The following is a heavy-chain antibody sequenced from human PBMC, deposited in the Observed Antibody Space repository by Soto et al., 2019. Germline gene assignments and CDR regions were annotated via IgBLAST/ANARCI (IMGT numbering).Heavy chain of an antibody. CDR3: ARGARSCCFDY. CDR1: GGSISSSNW. V-gene: IGHV4-4*02. D-gene: IGHD2-15*01. Sequence: QVQLQESGPGLVKPSGTLSLTCAVSGGSISSSNWWSWVRQPPGKGLEWIGEIYHSGSTNYNPSLKSRVTISVGKSKNQFSLKPCSVTAADTAVYYCARGARSCCFDYWGQGTLVTVSS. CDR2: IYHSGST. J-gene: IGHJ4*02.